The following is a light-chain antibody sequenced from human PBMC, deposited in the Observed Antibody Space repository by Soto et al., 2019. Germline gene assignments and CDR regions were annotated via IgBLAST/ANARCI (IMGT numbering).Light chain of an antibody. CDR1: ESVSSTY. Sequence: EVVLTQSPGTLSLSPGDRATLFCRASESVSSTYLAWYQQRPGQAPRLLMYGASSRATGVPDRFSGGGSGTDFTLTISRLEPEDFAVYYCQQYGTTPLTFGQGTKVEIK. CDR3: QQYGTTPLT. J-gene: IGKJ1*01. V-gene: IGKV3-20*01. CDR2: GAS.